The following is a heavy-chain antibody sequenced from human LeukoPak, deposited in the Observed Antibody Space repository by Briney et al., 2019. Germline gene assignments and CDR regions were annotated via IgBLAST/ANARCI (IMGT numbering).Heavy chain of an antibody. CDR1: GGSISSSNW. J-gene: IGHJ4*02. D-gene: IGHD6-13*01. Sequence: SETLSLTCAVSGGSISSSNWWSWVRQPPGKGLEWIGEIYHSGSTNYNPSLKSRVTISVDKSKNQFSLKLSSVTAADTAVYYCARRVVAAAGRTFDFWGQGTLVTVSS. CDR3: ARRVVAAAGRTFDF. V-gene: IGHV4-4*02. CDR2: IYHSGST.